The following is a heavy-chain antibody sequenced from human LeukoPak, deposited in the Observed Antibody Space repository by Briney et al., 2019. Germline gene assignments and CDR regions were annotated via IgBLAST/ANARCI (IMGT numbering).Heavy chain of an antibody. J-gene: IGHJ4*02. CDR1: GGSFSGYY. Sequence: SETLSLTCAVYGGSFSGYYWSWIRQPPGKGLEWIGEINHSGSTNYNPSLKSRVTISVDTSKNQFSLKLSSVTAADTAVYYCARGHIFPDCGGDCYPTPLWYFDYWGQGTLVTVSS. CDR3: ARGHIFPDCGGDCYPTPLWYFDY. CDR2: INHSGST. V-gene: IGHV4-34*01. D-gene: IGHD2-21*02.